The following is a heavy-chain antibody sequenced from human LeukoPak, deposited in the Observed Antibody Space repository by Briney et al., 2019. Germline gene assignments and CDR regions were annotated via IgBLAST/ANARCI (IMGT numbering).Heavy chain of an antibody. CDR1: GGSISSSSYY. J-gene: IGHJ4*02. D-gene: IGHD5-18*01. Sequence: KPSETLSLTCTVSGGSISSSSYYWGWIRQPPGKGLEWIGSIYYSGSTYYNPSLKSRVTISVDTSKNQFSLKLSSVTAADTAVYYCARAVDTDFFDYWGQGTLVTVSS. V-gene: IGHV4-39*07. CDR2: IYYSGST. CDR3: ARAVDTDFFDY.